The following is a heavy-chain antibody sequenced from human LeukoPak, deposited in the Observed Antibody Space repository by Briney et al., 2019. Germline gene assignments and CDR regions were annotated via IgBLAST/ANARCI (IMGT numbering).Heavy chain of an antibody. CDR2: ISSTSPTI. CDR3: ARVHGGYPFDY. J-gene: IGHJ4*02. CDR1: GSIFSSYG. D-gene: IGHD5-18*01. Sequence: GGSLRLSCAASGSIFSSYGMNWVRQAPGKGLEWISYISSTSPTIYYADSVKGRFTISRDNAKNSLYLQMNSLRADDTGIYYCARVHGGYPFDYWGQGTLVTVSS. V-gene: IGHV3-48*01.